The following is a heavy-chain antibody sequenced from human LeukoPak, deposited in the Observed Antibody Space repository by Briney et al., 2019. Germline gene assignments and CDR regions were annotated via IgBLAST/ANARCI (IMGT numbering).Heavy chain of an antibody. CDR1: GGSISSGSYY. CDR3: ARGRSTSWFDP. CDR2: IYSSGST. Sequence: PSQTLSLTCTVSGGSISSGSYYWNWIRQPAGKGLEWIGRIYSSGSTNYNPSLKSRVTMSVDTSKNQFSLKLSSVTAADTAVYYCARGRSTSWFDPWGQGTLVTVSS. V-gene: IGHV4-61*02. D-gene: IGHD1-1*01. J-gene: IGHJ5*02.